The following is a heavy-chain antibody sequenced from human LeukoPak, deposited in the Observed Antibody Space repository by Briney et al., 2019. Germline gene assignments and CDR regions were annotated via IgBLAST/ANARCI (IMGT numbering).Heavy chain of an antibody. J-gene: IGHJ4*02. V-gene: IGHV4-4*07. D-gene: IGHD4-17*01. CDR2: FYSSGST. Sequence: KPSETLSLTCTVSGASISSYSWTWIRQSAGKGLEWIGRFYSSGSTNSNPSLKSRVTMSLDTSKNHFSLKLSSVTAADTAVYYCAALYGDQNVNADFWGRGTLVTVSS. CDR1: GASISSYS. CDR3: AALYGDQNVNADF.